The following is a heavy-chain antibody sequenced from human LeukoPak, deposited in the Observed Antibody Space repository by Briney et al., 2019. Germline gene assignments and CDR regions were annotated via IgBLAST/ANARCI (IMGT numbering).Heavy chain of an antibody. D-gene: IGHD2/OR15-2a*01. CDR2: IIPIFGTA. CDR1: GGTFSSYA. Sequence: SVKVSCKASGGTFSSYAISWVRQAPGQGLEWMGGIIPIFGTANYAQKFQGRVTITADESTSTAYMELSSLRSEDTAVYYCAISNSHTRRRTRFNWFDPWGQGTLVTVSS. J-gene: IGHJ5*02. CDR3: AISNSHTRRRTRFNWFDP. V-gene: IGHV1-69*13.